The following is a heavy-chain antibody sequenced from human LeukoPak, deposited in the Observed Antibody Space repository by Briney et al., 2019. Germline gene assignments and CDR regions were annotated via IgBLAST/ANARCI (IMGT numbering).Heavy chain of an antibody. CDR3: AAYGGYELDWFDP. D-gene: IGHD5-12*01. Sequence: SETLSLTCTVSGGSISSYYWSLIRQPPGKGLEWIGYIYYSGSTNYNPSLKSRVTISVDTSKNQFSLKLSSVTAADTAVYYCAAYGGYELDWFDPWGQGTLVTVSS. CDR2: IYYSGST. CDR1: GGSISSYY. J-gene: IGHJ5*02. V-gene: IGHV4-59*01.